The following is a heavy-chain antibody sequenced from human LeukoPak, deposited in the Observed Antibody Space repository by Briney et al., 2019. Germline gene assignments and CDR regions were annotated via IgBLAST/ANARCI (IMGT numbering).Heavy chain of an antibody. CDR2: INPNSGGT. Sequence: ASVKVSCKASGYTFTGYYMHWVRQAPGQGLEWMGWINPNSGGTNYAQKFQGRVTMTRGTSISTAYMELSRLRSDDTAVYYCARDRGYCSSTSCSPGGYNWFDPWGQGTLVTVSS. J-gene: IGHJ5*02. CDR3: ARDRGYCSSTSCSPGGYNWFDP. D-gene: IGHD2-2*01. V-gene: IGHV1-2*02. CDR1: GYTFTGYY.